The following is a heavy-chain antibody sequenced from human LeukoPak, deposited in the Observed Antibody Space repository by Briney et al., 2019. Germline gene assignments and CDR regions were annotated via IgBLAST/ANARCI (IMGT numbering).Heavy chain of an antibody. J-gene: IGHJ4*02. Sequence: GGSLRLSCAASGFTFSSYAMSWVRQAPGKGLEWVSAISGSGGSTYYADSVKGRFTISSDNSKNTLYLQMNSLRAEDTAVYYCAKDLLGLTSFDYWGQGTLVTVSS. D-gene: IGHD4/OR15-4a*01. V-gene: IGHV3-23*01. CDR1: GFTFSSYA. CDR3: AKDLLGLTSFDY. CDR2: ISGSGGST.